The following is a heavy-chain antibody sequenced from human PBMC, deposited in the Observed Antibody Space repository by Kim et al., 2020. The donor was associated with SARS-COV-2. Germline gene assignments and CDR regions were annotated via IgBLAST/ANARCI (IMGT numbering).Heavy chain of an antibody. CDR3: ARGRRGVPWFDP. Sequence: TNYTPSLKSRLTVSVDTSKNQFSLKLSSVSAADTAVYYGARGRRGVPWFDPWGQGSLVSVSS. D-gene: IGHD2-8*01. CDR2: T. V-gene: IGHV4-34*01. J-gene: IGHJ5*02.